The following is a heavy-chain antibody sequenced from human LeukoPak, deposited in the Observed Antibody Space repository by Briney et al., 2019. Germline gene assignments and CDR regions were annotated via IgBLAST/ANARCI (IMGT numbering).Heavy chain of an antibody. CDR2: IIPILGLA. V-gene: IGHV1-69*04. J-gene: IGHJ6*03. CDR3: ARGSSIAARPVRDYYYYMDV. Sequence: RASVKVSCKASGGTFSSYAISWVRQAPGQGLEWLGRIIPILGLANYAQKFQGRVTIIADKSTSTAYMELSSLRSEDTAVYYCARGSSIAARPVRDYYYYMDVWGKGTTVTVSS. D-gene: IGHD6-6*01. CDR1: GGTFSSYA.